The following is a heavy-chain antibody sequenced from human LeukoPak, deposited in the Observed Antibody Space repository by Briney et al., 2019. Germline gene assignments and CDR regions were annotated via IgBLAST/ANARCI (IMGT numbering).Heavy chain of an antibody. D-gene: IGHD5-18*01. CDR2: IKQDGSEK. CDR3: ARDGGYSYGYAAPEYYYYGMDV. J-gene: IGHJ6*02. CDR1: GFTFSSYS. V-gene: IGHV3-7*03. Sequence: GGSLRLSCAASGFTFSSYSMSWVRQAPGKGLEWVANIKQDGSEKYYVDSVKGRFTISRDSAKNSLYLQMNSLRAEDTAVYYCARDGGYSYGYAAPEYYYYGMDVWGQGTTVTVSS.